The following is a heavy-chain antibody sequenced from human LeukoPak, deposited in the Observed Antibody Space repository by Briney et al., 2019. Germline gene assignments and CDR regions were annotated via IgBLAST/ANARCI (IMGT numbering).Heavy chain of an antibody. V-gene: IGHV3-30*03. Sequence: PGGSLRLSCVVSGFTFRTFVMHWVRQAPGKGLECVAVISYDGNNKYYADSVKGRFTVSRDNSKNTLYLQMNSLRAEDTAVYYCATHNTYYYDSSGYYFGYWGQGTLVTVSS. J-gene: IGHJ4*02. CDR2: ISYDGNNK. D-gene: IGHD3-22*01. CDR3: ATHNTYYYDSSGYYFGY. CDR1: GFTFRTFV.